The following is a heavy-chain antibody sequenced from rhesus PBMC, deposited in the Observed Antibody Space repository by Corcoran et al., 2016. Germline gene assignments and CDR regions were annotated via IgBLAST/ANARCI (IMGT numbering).Heavy chain of an antibody. CDR1: GGSISSGYYY. CDR3: ARDEGYSGSYY. D-gene: IGHD3-16*01. Sequence: QVQLQESGPGLVKPSETLSLTCAVSGGSISSGYYYWSWIRQPPGKGLEWIGYITYSGTTSYNPSLKSRVTISRDTSKNQFSLKLSSVTAADTAVYCCARDEGYSGSYYWGQGVLVTVSS. J-gene: IGHJ4*01. V-gene: IGHV4-122*02. CDR2: ITYSGTT.